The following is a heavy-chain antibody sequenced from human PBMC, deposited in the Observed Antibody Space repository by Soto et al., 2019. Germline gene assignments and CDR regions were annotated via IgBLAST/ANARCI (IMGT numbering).Heavy chain of an antibody. Sequence: QVQLQESGPGLVKPSETLSLTCTVSGGSISNYYWSWVRQSPGMGLEWIGYIYYSGLTKYNPSVKSRVTISVGTSKNHFSLRLSSVTAADSAVYYCARSGDYTNYYYYYMDVWGKGTTVTVSS. J-gene: IGHJ6*03. V-gene: IGHV4-59*08. D-gene: IGHD4-17*01. CDR3: ARSGDYTNYYYYYMDV. CDR1: GGSISNYY. CDR2: IYYSGLT.